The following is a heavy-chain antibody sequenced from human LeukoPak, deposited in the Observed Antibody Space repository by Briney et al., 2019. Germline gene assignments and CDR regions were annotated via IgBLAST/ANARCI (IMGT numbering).Heavy chain of an antibody. CDR1: GFTFSIHT. Sequence: GGSLRLSCVASGFTFSIHTMNWVRQAPGKGLEWVSSISSSSGSIYYADSVKGRFTISRDNAKNSLYLQMNSLRAEDTAVYYCARDRDYGDPEFDYWGQGTLVTVSS. CDR2: ISSSSGSI. V-gene: IGHV3-21*01. CDR3: ARDRDYGDPEFDY. D-gene: IGHD4-17*01. J-gene: IGHJ4*02.